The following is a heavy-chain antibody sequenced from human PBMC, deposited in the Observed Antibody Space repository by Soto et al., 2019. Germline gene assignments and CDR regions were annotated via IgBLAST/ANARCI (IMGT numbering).Heavy chain of an antibody. CDR1: SGSFSGYY. Sequence: SETLSLTCAVYSGSFSGYYWSWIRQPPGNGLEWIGEIYHSLSIVYNPSLKSRVTISGDSSKNQFSLKLSSVTSADTAVYYCERHGGYYFAYWGQGTLVPVSS. D-gene: IGHD3-16*01. J-gene: IGHJ4*02. CDR2: IYHSLSI. V-gene: IGHV4-34*01. CDR3: ERHGGYYFAY.